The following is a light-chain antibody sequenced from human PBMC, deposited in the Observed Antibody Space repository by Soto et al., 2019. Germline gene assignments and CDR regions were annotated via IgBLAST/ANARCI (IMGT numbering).Light chain of an antibody. V-gene: IGKV3-20*01. Sequence: IVLTQSPGALSLSPGERATLSCRASQTISITSLAWYQHQPGQAPRLLISGASSRATGIPDRFSGSGSGTDFSLTISSLEPEDFAVYYCHYGNSPPWTFGRGTKVEIK. CDR1: QTISITS. J-gene: IGKJ1*01. CDR3: HYGNSPPWT. CDR2: GAS.